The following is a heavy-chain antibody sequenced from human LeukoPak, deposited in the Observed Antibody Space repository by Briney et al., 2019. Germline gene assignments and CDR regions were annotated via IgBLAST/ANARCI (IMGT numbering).Heavy chain of an antibody. CDR1: GYTFTGCY. CDR2: INPNTDNDV. V-gene: IGHV1-2*02. J-gene: IGHJ4*02. CDR3: ARGGYSSSLYDI. Sequence: GASVKVSCKASGYTFTGCYMHWVRQAPGQGLEWMGWINPNTDNDVRYAQNFRGRITMTRDTSISTAYMELSSLTSDDTALYYCARGGYSSSLYDIWGQGSLVTVSS. D-gene: IGHD6-13*01.